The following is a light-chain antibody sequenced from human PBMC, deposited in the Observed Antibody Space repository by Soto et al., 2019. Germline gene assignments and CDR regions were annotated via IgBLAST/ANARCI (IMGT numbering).Light chain of an antibody. CDR3: SSWGGASAPVL. CDR1: SSNIGAGYD. V-gene: IGLV1-40*01. Sequence: QSVLTQPPSVSGAPGQRVTISCTGSSSNIGAGYDVHWYQQLPGTAPKLLIYGNSNRPSGVPDRFSGSKSGTSASLAITGLQAEDEADYYCSSWGGASAPVLFGGGTKLTVL. J-gene: IGLJ3*02. CDR2: GNS.